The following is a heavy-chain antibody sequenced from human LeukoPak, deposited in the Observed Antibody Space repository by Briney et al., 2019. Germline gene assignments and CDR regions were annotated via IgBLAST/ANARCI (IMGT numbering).Heavy chain of an antibody. CDR1: GSIFTIHS. CDR3: ARCGYSDGWSCDH. Sequence: ASVNLSCTASGSIFTIHSMHWVRQAPAQRIEWKGWINTGNGNTKNSQKFQGRVTVTRDTSASTAYMELSSLRSEETAVYYCARCGYSDGWSCDHWGQGTLVTVSS. J-gene: IGHJ5*02. D-gene: IGHD5-18*01. V-gene: IGHV1-3*04. CDR2: INTGNGNT.